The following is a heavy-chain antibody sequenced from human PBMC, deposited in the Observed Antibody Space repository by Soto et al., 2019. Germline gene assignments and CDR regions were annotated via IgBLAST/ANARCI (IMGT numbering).Heavy chain of an antibody. Sequence: GGSLRLSCTASGFTFSDHAVSWFRQAPGKGLEWVGFVRSKAYGGAAEYAASVKGRFTVSRDDSKSIAYLQMNSLKIEDAAMYFCTRVSVVGVISLFHWGQGTLVTVSS. D-gene: IGHD3-10*01. CDR3: TRVSVVGVISLFH. CDR1: GFTFSDHA. V-gene: IGHV3-49*03. J-gene: IGHJ4*02. CDR2: VRSKAYGGAA.